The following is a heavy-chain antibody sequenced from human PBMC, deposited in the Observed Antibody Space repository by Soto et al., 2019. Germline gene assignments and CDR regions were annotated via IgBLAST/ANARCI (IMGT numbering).Heavy chain of an antibody. J-gene: IGHJ4*02. V-gene: IGHV3-15*01. CDR3: TTVDYYDSSGYFLSISLYY. D-gene: IGHD3-22*01. CDR1: GFTFSNAW. Sequence: GGSLRLSCAASGFTFSNAWMSWVRQAPGKGLEWVGRIKSKTDGGTTDYAAPVKGRFTISRDDSKNTLYLQMNSLKTEDTAVYYCTTVDYYDSSGYFLSISLYYWGQGNLVTVS. CDR2: IKSKTDGGTT.